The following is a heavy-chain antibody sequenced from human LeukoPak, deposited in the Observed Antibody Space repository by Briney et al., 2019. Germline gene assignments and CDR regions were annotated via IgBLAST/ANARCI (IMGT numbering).Heavy chain of an antibody. D-gene: IGHD4-17*01. CDR2: IYSGGST. J-gene: IGHJ4*02. CDR1: GFTVSSNY. Sequence: GGSLRLSCAASGFTVSSNYMSWVRQAPGKGLEWVSVIYSGGSTDYADSVKGRFTISRDNSMNTLYLQMNSLRGEDTAVYYCARYRSVTTGKRFFDYWGQGTLVTVSS. V-gene: IGHV3-53*01. CDR3: ARYRSVTTGKRFFDY.